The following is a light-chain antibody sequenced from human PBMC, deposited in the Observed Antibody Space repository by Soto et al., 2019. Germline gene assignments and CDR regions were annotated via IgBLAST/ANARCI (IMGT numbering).Light chain of an antibody. CDR2: DDG. J-gene: IGLJ2*01. CDR3: QVWDTTNPVI. Sequence: SYELTQPPSVSVAPGQTARITCGGNNIVIKSVHWYQQKPGQAPVLVVYDDGDRTTGIPERFSGSKSGNTATLTTSRVEAGDEADYYCQVWDTTNPVIFGGGTKVTVL. V-gene: IGLV3-21*02. CDR1: NIVIKS.